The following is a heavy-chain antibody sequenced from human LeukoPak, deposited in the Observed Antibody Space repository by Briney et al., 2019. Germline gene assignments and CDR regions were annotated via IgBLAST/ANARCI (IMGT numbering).Heavy chain of an antibody. V-gene: IGHV4-4*07. CDR3: ARDRSGLSYYGSGSYYDF. D-gene: IGHD3-10*01. CDR2: IYTSGST. CDR1: GGSISSYY. Sequence: SETLSLTCTVSGGSISSYYWSWIRQPAGKGLEWIGRIYTSGSTNYNPSLKSRVTISVDTSKNQFSLKLSSVTAADTAVYYCARDRSGLSYYGSGSYYDFWGQGTLVTVSS. J-gene: IGHJ4*02.